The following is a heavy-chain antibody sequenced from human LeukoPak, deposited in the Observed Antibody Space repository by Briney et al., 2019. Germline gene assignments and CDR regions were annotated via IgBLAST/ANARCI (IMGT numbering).Heavy chain of an antibody. Sequence: PGGSLRLSCAASGFTFSSYSMNWVRQAPGKGLEWVSSISSSSCYIYCADSVKGRFTISRDNAKNSLYLQMNSLRAEDTAVYYCARETAYYDYVWGSYPPGGDAFDIWGQGTMVTVSS. CDR1: GFTFSSYS. CDR2: ISSSSCYI. D-gene: IGHD3-16*02. V-gene: IGHV3-21*01. J-gene: IGHJ3*02. CDR3: ARETAYYDYVWGSYPPGGDAFDI.